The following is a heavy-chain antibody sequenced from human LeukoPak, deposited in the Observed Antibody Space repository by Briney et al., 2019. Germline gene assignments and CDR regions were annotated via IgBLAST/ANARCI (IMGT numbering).Heavy chain of an antibody. CDR1: GFTFSSYG. D-gene: IGHD2-2*01. CDR3: AKDQGCSSTSCYFSLDY. J-gene: IGHJ4*02. CDR2: ISYDGSNK. Sequence: PGRSLRLSCAASGFTFSSYGMHWVRQAPGKGLEWEAVISYDGSNKYYADSVKGRFTISRDNSKNTLYLQMNSLRAEDTAVYYCAKDQGCSSTSCYFSLDYWGQGTLVTVSS. V-gene: IGHV3-30*18.